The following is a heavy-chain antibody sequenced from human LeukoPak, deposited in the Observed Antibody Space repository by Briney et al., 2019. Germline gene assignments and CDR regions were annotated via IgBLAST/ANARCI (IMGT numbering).Heavy chain of an antibody. D-gene: IGHD3-10*01. CDR2: IIPMSGIP. V-gene: IGHV1-69*04. CDR1: GGTFSNYA. CDR3: AQPFSGGSGSFYGLDV. J-gene: IGHJ6*02. Sequence: GASVKVSCKASGGTFSNYAISWLRQAPGQGLEWMGRIIPMSGIPSYAQKFQGRVTITADRSTSTAYVELSSLRSDDTAVYYCAQPFSGGSGSFYGLDVWSQGTTVTVSS.